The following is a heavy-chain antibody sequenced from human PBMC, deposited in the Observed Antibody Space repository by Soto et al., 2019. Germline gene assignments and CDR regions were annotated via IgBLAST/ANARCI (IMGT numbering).Heavy chain of an antibody. V-gene: IGHV1-69*13. CDR1: GGTFSSYA. CDR2: IIPIFGTA. CDR3: ATTLQSRRYYYYGMDG. D-gene: IGHD4-4*01. Sequence: SVKVSCKASGGTFSSYAISWVRQAPGQGLEWMGGIIPIFGTANYAQKFQGRVTITADESTSTAYMELSSLRSEDTAVYYCATTLQSRRYYYYGMDGWGQGTTVTV. J-gene: IGHJ6*02.